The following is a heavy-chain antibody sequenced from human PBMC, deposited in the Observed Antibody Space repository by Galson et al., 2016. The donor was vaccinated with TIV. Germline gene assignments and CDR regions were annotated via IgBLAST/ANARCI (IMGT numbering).Heavy chain of an antibody. CDR3: ARGRSGYFDY. CDR2: IKQDGSER. J-gene: IGHJ4*02. Sequence: SLRLSCASSGFTFARFAMSWVRQAPGKGLEWVTNIKQDGSERYYVDSVKGRFIISRDNAKNSVYLQMNSLRVEDTAVYYCARGRSGYFDYWGRGTLVAVSS. V-gene: IGHV3-7*03. D-gene: IGHD3-3*01. CDR1: GFTFARFA.